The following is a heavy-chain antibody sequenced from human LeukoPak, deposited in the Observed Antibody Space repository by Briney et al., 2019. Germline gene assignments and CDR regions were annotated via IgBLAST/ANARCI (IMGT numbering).Heavy chain of an antibody. D-gene: IGHD3-10*01. CDR3: AKGMVRGVSKPLDY. CDR2: IRYDGSNK. J-gene: IGHJ4*02. V-gene: IGHV3-30*02. Sequence: GGSLRLSCAASGFTFSSYGMHWVRQAPGKGLEWVAFIRYDGSNKYYADPVKGRFTISRDNSKNTLYLQMNSLRAEDTAVYYCAKGMVRGVSKPLDYWGQGTLVTVSS. CDR1: GFTFSSYG.